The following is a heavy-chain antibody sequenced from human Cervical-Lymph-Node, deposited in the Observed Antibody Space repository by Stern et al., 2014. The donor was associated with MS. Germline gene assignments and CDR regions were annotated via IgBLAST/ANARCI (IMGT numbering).Heavy chain of an antibody. D-gene: IGHD5-24*01. J-gene: IGHJ6*02. V-gene: IGHV3-30*18. CDR2: ISYDGNNK. Sequence: VHLVESGGGVVQPGRSLRLSCAASGFTFSSYGMHWVRQAPGKGLEWVAFISYDGNNKYYLDSVKGRFTISRDNSNNTLNLQMSRLRAEDTAVYFCAKPGGATIYYYSYGMDVWGRGTTVTVSS. CDR1: GFTFSSYG. CDR3: AKPGGATIYYYSYGMDV.